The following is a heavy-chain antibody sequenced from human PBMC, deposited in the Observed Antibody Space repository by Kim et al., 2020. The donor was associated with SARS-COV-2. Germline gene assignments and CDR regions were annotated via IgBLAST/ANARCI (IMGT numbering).Heavy chain of an antibody. CDR1: GGSISSSSYY. J-gene: IGHJ6*02. CDR3: AREGPSWGEWLRPYYYYGMDV. Sequence: SETLSLTCTVSGGSISSSSYYWGWIRQPPGKGLEWIGSIYYSGSTYYNPSLKSRVTISVDTSKNQFSLKLSSVTAADTAVYYCAREGPSWGEWLRPYYYYGMDVWGQGTTVTVSS. D-gene: IGHD5-12*01. V-gene: IGHV4-39*07. CDR2: IYYSGST.